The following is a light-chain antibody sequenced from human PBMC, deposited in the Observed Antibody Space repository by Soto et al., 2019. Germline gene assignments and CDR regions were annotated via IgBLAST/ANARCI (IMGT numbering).Light chain of an antibody. V-gene: IGLV2-14*01. CDR1: SSDGGGYNY. CDR3: SSYTSSSTPVV. Sequence: QSALTQPASVSGSPGQSITIFCTGTSSDGGGYNYVSWYQQHPGKAPKLMIYDVSNRPSGVSNRFSGSKSGNTASLTISGLQAEDEADYYCSSYTSSSTPVVFGGGTKLTVL. CDR2: DVS. J-gene: IGLJ2*01.